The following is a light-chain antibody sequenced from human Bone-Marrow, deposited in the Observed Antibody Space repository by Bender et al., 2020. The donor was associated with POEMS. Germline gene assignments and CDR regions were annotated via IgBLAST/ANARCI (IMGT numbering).Light chain of an antibody. V-gene: IGLV3-27*01. Sequence: VVTQEPSLTVSPGGTVTLTCGSSTGAVSSGHYPYWFQQKPGQAPVMIIYKDTERPSGIPERFSGSSSGTTVTLTISGAQVEDEADYYCYSAADNSMIFGGGTTLTVL. CDR2: KDT. J-gene: IGLJ2*01. CDR3: YSAADNSMI. CDR1: AVSSGHY.